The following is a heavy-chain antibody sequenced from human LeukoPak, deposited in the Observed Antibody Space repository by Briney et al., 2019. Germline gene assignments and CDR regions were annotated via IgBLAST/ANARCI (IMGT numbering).Heavy chain of an antibody. CDR3: ASLHGIALFDP. J-gene: IGHJ5*02. D-gene: IGHD2-15*01. V-gene: IGHV4-34*01. CDR1: GGSFSGYY. CDR2: INHSGST. Sequence: SETLSLTCAVYGGSFSGYYWSWIRQPPGKGLEWIGEINHSGSTNYNPSLKSRVTISVDTSKNQFSLKLSSVTASDTAVYYCASLHGIALFDPWGQGTLVTVSS.